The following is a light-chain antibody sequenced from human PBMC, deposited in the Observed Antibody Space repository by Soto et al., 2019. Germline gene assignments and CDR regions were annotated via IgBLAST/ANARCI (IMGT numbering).Light chain of an antibody. CDR1: SSDVRNYKL. CDR3: CSYAGRSTHV. Sequence: QSVLTQPASVSGSRGQSITISCTGTSSDVRNYKLVSWYQHHPGKAPQLMIYDDNKRPSGVSNRFSGSKSGNTASLTIYDLQADDEADYHCCSYAGRSTHVFGTGTKVTVL. CDR2: DDN. J-gene: IGLJ1*01. V-gene: IGLV2-23*01.